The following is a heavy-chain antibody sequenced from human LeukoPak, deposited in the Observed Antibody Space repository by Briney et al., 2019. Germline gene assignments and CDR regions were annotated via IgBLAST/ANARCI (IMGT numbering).Heavy chain of an antibody. J-gene: IGHJ3*02. CDR3: PRRRSIWSGALDI. V-gene: IGHV4-34*01. Sequence: SETLSLTCAVYGGSFSVYYWSWIRPPPGKGLEWNGEINHIGTNNSNPPLKSRVTISVDTSKTQCSLKLSSVAAADTAVYYCPRRRSIWSGALDIWGKGTMVTVSS. CDR1: GGSFSVYY. CDR2: INHIGTN. D-gene: IGHD6-13*01.